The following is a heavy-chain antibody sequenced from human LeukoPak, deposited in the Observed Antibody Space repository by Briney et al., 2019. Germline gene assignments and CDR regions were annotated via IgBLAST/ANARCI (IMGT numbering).Heavy chain of an antibody. CDR1: GFTFSSYS. CDR3: ARGADGVSSNSRGWFDP. J-gene: IGHJ5*02. Sequence: GGSLRLSCAASGFTFSSYSMNWVRQAPGKGLEWVSSISSSSSYIYYADSVKGRFTISRDNAKNSLYLQMNSLRAEDAAVYSCARGADGVSSNSRGWFDPWGQGTLVTVSS. V-gene: IGHV3-21*01. CDR2: ISSSSSYI. D-gene: IGHD2-15*01.